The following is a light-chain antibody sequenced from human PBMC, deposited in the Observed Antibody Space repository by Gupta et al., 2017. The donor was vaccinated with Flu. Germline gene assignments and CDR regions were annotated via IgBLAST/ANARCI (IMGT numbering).Light chain of an antibody. Sequence: TPPPSVSEAPGQTARITWGGNNIGSKSVHWYQQKPGQAPVLLVYDDSDRPSGIPERFSGSNSGNTATLTISRVEAGDEADYYCQVWDSSSDHGVFGGGTKLTVL. J-gene: IGLJ3*02. CDR3: QVWDSSSDHGV. CDR2: DDS. V-gene: IGLV3-21*02. CDR1: NIGSKS.